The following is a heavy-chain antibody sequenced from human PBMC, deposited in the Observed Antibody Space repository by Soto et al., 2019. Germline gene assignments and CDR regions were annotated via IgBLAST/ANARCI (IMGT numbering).Heavy chain of an antibody. CDR3: ARENVIAARPVYYFDY. V-gene: IGHV3-33*01. J-gene: IGHJ4*02. CDR1: GFTFSSYG. D-gene: IGHD6-6*01. Sequence: QVQLVESRGGVVQPGRSLRLSCAASGFTFSSYGMHWVRQAPGKGLEWVAVIWYDGSNKYYADSVKGRFTISRDNSKNTLYLQMNSLRAEDTAVYYCARENVIAARPVYYFDYWGQGTLVTVSS. CDR2: IWYDGSNK.